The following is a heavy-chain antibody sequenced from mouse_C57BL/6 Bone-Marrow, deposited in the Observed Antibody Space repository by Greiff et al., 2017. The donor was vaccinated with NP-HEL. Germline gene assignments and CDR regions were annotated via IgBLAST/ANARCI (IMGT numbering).Heavy chain of an antibody. D-gene: IGHD3-2*02. CDR3: AKNFGDSSGPFAY. CDR2: IWRGGST. Sequence: QVQLQQSGPGLVQPSQSLSITCTVSGFSLTSYGVHWVRQSPGKGLEWLGVIWRGGSTDYNAAFMSRLSITKDNSKSQVFFKMNSLQADDTAIYYCAKNFGDSSGPFAYWGQGTLVTVSA. CDR1: GFSLTSYG. J-gene: IGHJ3*01. V-gene: IGHV2-5*01.